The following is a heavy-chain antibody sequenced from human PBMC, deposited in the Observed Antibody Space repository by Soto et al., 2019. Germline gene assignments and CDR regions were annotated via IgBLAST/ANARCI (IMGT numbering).Heavy chain of an antibody. CDR1: GDSVSSYSAA. D-gene: IGHD2-21*01. J-gene: IGHJ5*02. CDR2: TYYRSRFFS. V-gene: IGHV6-1*01. Sequence: SQTLSLTCAISGDSVSSYSAAWNWIRQSPSGGLEWLGRTYYRSRFFSDYAESVKSRIIINPDTSKNQFSLQLKSVTPEDTAVYYCARWRYGLLNWFDPWGQGTLVTVSS. CDR3: ARWRYGLLNWFDP.